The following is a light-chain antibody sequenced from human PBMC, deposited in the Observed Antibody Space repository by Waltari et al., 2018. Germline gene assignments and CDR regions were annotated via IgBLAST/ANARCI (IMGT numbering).Light chain of an antibody. CDR3: QHYVSLPVT. J-gene: IGKJ1*01. CDR2: GAS. CDR1: QGVSRA. V-gene: IGKV3-20*01. Sequence: CRASQGVSRALAWYQQNPGQAPRRLIYGASNRATGIPDRFSGSGSGTDFSLIISRLEPEDFAVYYCQHYVSLPVTFGQGTKVEIK.